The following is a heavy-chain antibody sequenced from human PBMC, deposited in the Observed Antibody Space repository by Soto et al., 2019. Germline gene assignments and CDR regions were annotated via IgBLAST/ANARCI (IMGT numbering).Heavy chain of an antibody. CDR1: GYTFTSYY. D-gene: IGHD3-22*01. CDR3: ARVGYYYDCSGSLDY. CDR2: INPSGGST. Sequence: ASVKVSCKASGYTFTSYYMHWVRQAPGQGLEWMGIINPSGGSTSYAQKFQGRVTMTSGTSTDTVYIELSSLRSGDKAVYCCARVGYYYDCSGSLDYWGQGPLVTVSS. J-gene: IGHJ4*02. V-gene: IGHV1-46*01.